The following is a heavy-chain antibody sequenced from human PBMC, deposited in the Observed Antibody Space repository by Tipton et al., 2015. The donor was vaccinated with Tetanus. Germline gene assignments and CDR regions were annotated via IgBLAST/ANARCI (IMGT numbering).Heavy chain of an antibody. CDR2: ISYDGSDI. CDR3: ARENGGYDYYYYYGMDV. CDR1: GFAFSAYA. J-gene: IGHJ6*02. V-gene: IGHV3-30*04. Sequence: RSLRLSCAASGFAFSAYAVHWVRQAPGKGLEWVAVISYDGSDIFYAESVEGRFTISRDNAKNSLYLQMNSLRAEDTAVYYCARENGGYDYYYYYGMDVWGQATTVTVSS. D-gene: IGHD5-12*01.